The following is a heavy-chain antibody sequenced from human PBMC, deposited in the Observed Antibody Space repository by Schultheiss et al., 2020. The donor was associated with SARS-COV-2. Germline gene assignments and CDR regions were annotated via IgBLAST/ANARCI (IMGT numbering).Heavy chain of an antibody. J-gene: IGHJ4*02. CDR1: GFTFSSYE. CDR3: TLSVVVGATYPNIPPV. D-gene: IGHD1-26*01. V-gene: IGHV3-21*05. Sequence: GGSLRLSCAASGFTFSSYEMNWVRQAPGKGLEWVSYISSSSSYTNYADSVKGRFTISRDNAKNSLYLQMNSLRAEDTAVYYCTLSVVVGATYPNIPPVWGQGTLVTVSS. CDR2: ISSSSSYT.